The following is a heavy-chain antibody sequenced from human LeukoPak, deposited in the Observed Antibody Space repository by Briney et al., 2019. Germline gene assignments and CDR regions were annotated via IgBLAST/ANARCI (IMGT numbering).Heavy chain of an antibody. CDR2: INHSGST. J-gene: IGHJ6*02. CDR3: ARVRFLEWLSRPYYYYGMDV. Sequence: SETLSLTCAVYGGSFSGYYWSWIRQPPGKGLEWIGEINHSGSTNYNPSLKSRVTISVDTSKNQFSLKLSSVTAADTAVYYCARVRFLEWLSRPYYYYGMDVWGQGTTVTVSS. V-gene: IGHV4-34*01. D-gene: IGHD3-3*01. CDR1: GGSFSGYY.